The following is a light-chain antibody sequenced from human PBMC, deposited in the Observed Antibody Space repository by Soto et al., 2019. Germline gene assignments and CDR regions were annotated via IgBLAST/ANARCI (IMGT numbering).Light chain of an antibody. CDR3: QQYGSSPRT. V-gene: IGKV3-20*01. J-gene: IGKJ1*01. CDR1: QSVINY. Sequence: EIVLTQSPGTLSLSPGERATLSCRASQSVINYLAWYQQTPGQTPRLLIYPASSRATGIPDRFSGSGSGTDFSLTISRLEAEDFEVYYCQQYGSSPRTFGRGTKVDIK. CDR2: PAS.